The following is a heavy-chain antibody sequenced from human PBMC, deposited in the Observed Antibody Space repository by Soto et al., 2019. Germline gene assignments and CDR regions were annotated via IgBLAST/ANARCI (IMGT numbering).Heavy chain of an antibody. CDR2: IGTAADP. V-gene: IGHV3-13*05. CDR3: ARARAPYCSSTSCYTVYYYGMDV. J-gene: IGHJ6*02. Sequence: PGGSLRLSCAASGFTFSSYYMHWDRQATGKGLEWVSAIGTAADPYYPGSVKGRFTISRENTKNSLYLQINSLRAGDTAVYYCARARAPYCSSTSCYTVYYYGMDVWGQGTTVNVSS. CDR1: GFTFSSYY. D-gene: IGHD2-2*02.